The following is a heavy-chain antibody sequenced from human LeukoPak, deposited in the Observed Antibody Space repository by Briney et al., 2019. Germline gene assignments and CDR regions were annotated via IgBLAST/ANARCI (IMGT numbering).Heavy chain of an antibody. CDR1: GVSLSSYG. D-gene: IGHD2/OR15-2a*01. CDR2: TSYDGTNK. V-gene: IGHV3-30*18. CDR3: AKGYYDSTTNYYYYGMDV. Sequence: PRGSLRLSCAASGVSLSSYGMHWVRQAPGKGLEWVAVTSYDGTNKYYADSVKGRFTISRDNSKNTLYLQMNSLRAEDTAVYYCAKGYYDSTTNYYYYGMDVWGQGTAVTVSS. J-gene: IGHJ6*02.